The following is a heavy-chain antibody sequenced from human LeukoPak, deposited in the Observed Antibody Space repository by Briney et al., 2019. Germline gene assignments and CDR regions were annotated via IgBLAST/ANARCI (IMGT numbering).Heavy chain of an antibody. J-gene: IGHJ5*02. V-gene: IGHV4-39*07. CDR3: ARDPGLLWFGELTGLDEHRLNWFDP. CDR1: GGSISSSSYY. CDR2: IYYSGST. D-gene: IGHD3-10*01. Sequence: PSETLSLTCTVSGGSISSSSYYWGWIRQPPGKGLEWIGSIYYSGSTYYNPSLKSRVTISVDTFKNQFSLKLSSATAADTAVYYCARDPGLLWFGELTGLDEHRLNWFDPWGQGTLVTVSS.